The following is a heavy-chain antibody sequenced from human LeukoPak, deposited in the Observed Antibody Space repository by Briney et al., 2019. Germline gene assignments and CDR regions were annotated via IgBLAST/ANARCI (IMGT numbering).Heavy chain of an antibody. CDR1: GFTFRSYW. Sequence: PGWSLRLSCAASGFTFRSYWMSWVRQAPGKGLEWVANINQAGSVQYYVDSVKGRFAISRDDAKNSLYVQMNSLRDEDTAVYYCARVGYSGWNLEYWGQGTLVTVSS. D-gene: IGHD5-12*01. CDR3: ARVGYSGWNLEY. J-gene: IGHJ4*02. V-gene: IGHV3-7*01. CDR2: INQAGSVQ.